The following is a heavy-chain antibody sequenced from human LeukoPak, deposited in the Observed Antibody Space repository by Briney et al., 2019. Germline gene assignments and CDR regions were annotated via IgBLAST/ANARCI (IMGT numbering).Heavy chain of an antibody. D-gene: IGHD4-17*01. CDR2: ISAYNGNT. CDR3: ARIYGDYSSYYYYGMDV. V-gene: IGHV1-18*04. J-gene: IGHJ6*04. Sequence: ASVKVSCKASGYTFTSYGISWVRQAPGQGLEWMGLISAYNGNTNYAQKLQGRVTMTTDTSTSTAYMELRNLRSDDTAVYYCARIYGDYSSYYYYGMDVWGKGTTVTVSS. CDR1: GYTFTSYG.